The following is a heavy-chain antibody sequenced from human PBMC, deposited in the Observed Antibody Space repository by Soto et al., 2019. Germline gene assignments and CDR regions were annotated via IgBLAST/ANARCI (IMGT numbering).Heavy chain of an antibody. Sequence: QVQLQESGPGLVKPSETLSLTCTVSGGSVSSASYYWTWIRQPPGKGLEWVGHVYKNGTPNYNPSLRRRVTTSLDRSKNQFSLTLISVTAADTAVYYCAREYYPWGQGTLVTVSS. CDR1: GGSVSSASYY. J-gene: IGHJ5*02. CDR3: AREYYP. CDR2: VYKNGTP. V-gene: IGHV4-61*01.